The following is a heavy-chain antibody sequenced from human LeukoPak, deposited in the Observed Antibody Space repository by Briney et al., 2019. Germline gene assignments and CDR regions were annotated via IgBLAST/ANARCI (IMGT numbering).Heavy chain of an antibody. CDR1: GVPCTSTNC. J-gene: IGHJ4*02. Sequence: SETLSLTCDELGVPCTSTNCWPWVRQPPRQDLKWLGQVHLNGRPNYNQSLISRLTMSVDLPENHSALKLTSVTAVEKAVYYCAREGGFSRPLDYSGQGPLVTVSS. V-gene: IGHV4/OR15-8*01. CDR2: VHLNGRP. D-gene: IGHD3-3*01. CDR3: AREGGFSRPLDY.